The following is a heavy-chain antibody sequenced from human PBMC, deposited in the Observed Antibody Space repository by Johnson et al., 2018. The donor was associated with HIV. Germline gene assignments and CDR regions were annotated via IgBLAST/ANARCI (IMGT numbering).Heavy chain of an antibody. CDR2: IYSGGST. Sequence: VQLVESGGGLVQPGGSLRLSCAASGFTVSSNYMSWVRQAPGKGLEWVSVIYSGGSTYYADSVKGRFTIARDNSKNSLYLQMNSLRPEDTAVYYFARDLRDIVVPDAFDFWGQGTLVTVS. D-gene: IGHD5-12*01. CDR1: GFTVSSNY. J-gene: IGHJ3*01. V-gene: IGHV3-66*01. CDR3: ARDLRDIVVPDAFDF.